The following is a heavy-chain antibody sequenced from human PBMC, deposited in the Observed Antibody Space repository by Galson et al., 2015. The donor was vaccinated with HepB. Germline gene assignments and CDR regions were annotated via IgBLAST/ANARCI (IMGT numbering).Heavy chain of an antibody. J-gene: IGHJ6*03. CDR2: ISYDGSNK. CDR3: ARDPRLTVNRHYYYYMDV. CDR1: GFIFVSYV. Sequence: SLRLSCAASGFIFVSYVMHWVRQAPGKGLEWVAVISYDGSNKYYADSVKGRFTISRDNSKNTLYLQMNSLRAEDTAVYYCARDPRLTVNRHYYYYMDVWGKGTTVTVSS. V-gene: IGHV3-30-3*01. D-gene: IGHD4-11*01.